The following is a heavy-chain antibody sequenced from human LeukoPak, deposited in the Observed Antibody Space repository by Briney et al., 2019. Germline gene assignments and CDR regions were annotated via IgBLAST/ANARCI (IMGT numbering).Heavy chain of an antibody. CDR1: GGSISSYY. CDR3: ARNGYRGYDSPLVYYYYMDV. J-gene: IGHJ6*03. Sequence: SETLSLTCTVSGGSISSYYWSWIRQPPGKGLEWIGRIYTSGSTNYNPFLKSRVTMSVDTSKNQFSLKLSSVTAADTAVYYCARNGYRGYDSPLVYYYYMDVWGKGTTVTISS. CDR2: IYTSGST. D-gene: IGHD5-12*01. V-gene: IGHV4-4*07.